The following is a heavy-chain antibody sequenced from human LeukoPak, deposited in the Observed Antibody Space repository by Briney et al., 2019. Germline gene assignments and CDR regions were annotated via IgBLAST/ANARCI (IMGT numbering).Heavy chain of an antibody. CDR1: GFTFNSYG. CDR2: ITDSGGGT. J-gene: IGHJ4*02. D-gene: IGHD2-8*01. Sequence: GGSLRLSCAASGFTFNSYGMSWVRQAPGKGLEWVSAITDSGGGTYYADSVKGRFTISRDNSKNTLYLQMNSLRAEDTAVYYCAKDSPVLTYWGQGTLVTVSS. CDR3: AKDSPVLTY. V-gene: IGHV3-23*01.